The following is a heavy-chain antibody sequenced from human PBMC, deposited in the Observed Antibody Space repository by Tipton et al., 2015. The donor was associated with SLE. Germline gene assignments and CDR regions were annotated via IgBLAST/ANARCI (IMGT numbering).Heavy chain of an antibody. Sequence: GLVKPSETLSLTCTVYGGSFSGYYWTWIRQPPANGLEWIGEINHCGSTNYNPSLKSRVTISVDTSKNQFSLNLTSVTAADTAVYYCAVNVVVKVQVDYWGPGALVTVSS. J-gene: IGHJ4*02. CDR2: INHCGST. CDR1: GGSFSGYY. D-gene: IGHD2-21*01. CDR3: AVNVVVKVQVDY. V-gene: IGHV4-34*01.